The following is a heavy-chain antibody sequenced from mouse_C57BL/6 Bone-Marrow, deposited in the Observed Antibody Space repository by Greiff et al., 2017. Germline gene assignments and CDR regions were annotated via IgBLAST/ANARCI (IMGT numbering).Heavy chain of an antibody. CDR2: IYPGDGDT. CDR3: AREGDYGCSPYGYFDV. J-gene: IGHJ1*03. D-gene: IGHD1-2*01. Sequence: VQLQQSGPELVKPGASVKISCKASGYAFSSSWMNWVKQRPGKGLEWIGRIYPGDGDTNYNGKFKGKATLTADKSSSTAYLQLSSLTSEDSAVYFCAREGDYGCSPYGYFDVWGTGTTVTVSS. V-gene: IGHV1-82*01. CDR1: GYAFSSSW.